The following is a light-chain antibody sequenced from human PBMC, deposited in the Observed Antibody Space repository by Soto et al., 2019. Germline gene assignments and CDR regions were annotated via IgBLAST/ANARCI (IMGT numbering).Light chain of an antibody. Sequence: IKMTQSPTTRTAYVGDRVTITCRASHSLIKWLAWYQQKPGKAPKLLIYEASTLQSGVPSRFTGNGFGTEFTLTISSLQPDDVATYYCQQYNTCLTFGGRTMVDI. CDR1: HSLIKW. J-gene: IGKJ4*01. V-gene: IGKV1-5*03. CDR2: EAS. CDR3: QQYNTCLT.